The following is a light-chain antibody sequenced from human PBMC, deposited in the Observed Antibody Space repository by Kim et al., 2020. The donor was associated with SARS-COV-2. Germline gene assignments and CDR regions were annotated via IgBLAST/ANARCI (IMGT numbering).Light chain of an antibody. CDR3: QKYKGDPLT. V-gene: IGKV1-27*01. Sequence: DIQMTQSPSSLSASVGDRVTITCRASQGISIYLAWYQQKPGKVPKLLIYGASTLQSGVPSRFSGSGSGTDFTLTISSLQPEDVGSYYCQKYKGDPLTFGQGTKVDIK. CDR1: QGISIY. J-gene: IGKJ1*01. CDR2: GAS.